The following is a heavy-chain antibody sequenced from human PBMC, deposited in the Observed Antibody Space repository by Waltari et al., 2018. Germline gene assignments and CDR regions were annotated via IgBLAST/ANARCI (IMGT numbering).Heavy chain of an antibody. D-gene: IGHD3-22*01. J-gene: IGHJ4*02. Sequence: LQLQESGPGLVKPSETLSLTCTVPGDSISSNTYSWAWVPQPPGEGLEWIATISYGGSTYYKPSLKSRVTISIDTSKNHYSLVLTSVTAADTAVYYCARRSRDSSGHFYSDYWGQGTLVAVSS. CDR2: ISYGGST. V-gene: IGHV4-39*02. CDR3: ARRSRDSSGHFYSDY. CDR1: GDSISSNTYS.